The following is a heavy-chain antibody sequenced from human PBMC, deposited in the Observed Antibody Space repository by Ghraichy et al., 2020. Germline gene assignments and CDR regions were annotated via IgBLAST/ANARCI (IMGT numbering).Heavy chain of an antibody. CDR3: ARGRGLGYFDY. Sequence: SETLSLTCTVSGGSISSYYWSWIRQPPGKGLEWIGYIYYSGSTNYNPSLKSRVTISVDTSKNQFSLKLSSVTAADTAVYYCARGRGLGYFDYWGQGTLVTVSS. V-gene: IGHV4-59*01. CDR1: GGSISSYY. D-gene: IGHD3/OR15-3a*01. CDR2: IYYSGST. J-gene: IGHJ4*02.